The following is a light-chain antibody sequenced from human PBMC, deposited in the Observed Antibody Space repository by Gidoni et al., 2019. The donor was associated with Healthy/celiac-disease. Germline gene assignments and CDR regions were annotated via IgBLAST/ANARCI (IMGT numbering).Light chain of an antibody. Sequence: EIVLTQSPGTLSLSPGERATLSCRANQSVSSSYLAWYQQKPGQAPRLLIYGASSRATGIPDRFSGSGSGTDFTLTISRMEPEDFAVYYWQQYGSSPITFGQGTRLEIK. J-gene: IGKJ5*01. CDR2: GAS. CDR3: QQYGSSPIT. CDR1: QSVSSSY. V-gene: IGKV3-20*01.